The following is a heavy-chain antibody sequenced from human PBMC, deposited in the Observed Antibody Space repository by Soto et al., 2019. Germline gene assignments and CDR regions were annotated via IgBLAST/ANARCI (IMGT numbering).Heavy chain of an antibody. CDR2: ISSSSGSM. Sequence: AGGALRLSCGASGITFSKYGMNWVRQAPGEGVEWISYISSSSGSMYYADSVKGRFTISRDSAKNSLYLQMNSLRDEDTAVYYCARWGVVVPGASTYYFDYWGQGTQVTVSS. J-gene: IGHJ4*02. V-gene: IGHV3-48*02. D-gene: IGHD2-2*01. CDR3: ARWGVVVPGASTYYFDY. CDR1: GITFSKYG.